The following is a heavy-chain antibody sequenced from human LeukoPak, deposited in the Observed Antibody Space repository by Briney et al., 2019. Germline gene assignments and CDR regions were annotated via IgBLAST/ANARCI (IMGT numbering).Heavy chain of an antibody. CDR3: AKALEMATIGGFDP. CDR1: GFTFSSYA. V-gene: IGHV3-23*01. Sequence: PGGSLRLSCAASGFTFSSYAMSWVRQAPGKGLEWVSAISGSGGSTYYADFVKGRFTISRDNSKNTLYLQMNSLRAEDTAVYYCAKALEMATIGGFDPWGQGTLVTVSS. J-gene: IGHJ5*02. D-gene: IGHD5-24*01. CDR2: ISGSGGST.